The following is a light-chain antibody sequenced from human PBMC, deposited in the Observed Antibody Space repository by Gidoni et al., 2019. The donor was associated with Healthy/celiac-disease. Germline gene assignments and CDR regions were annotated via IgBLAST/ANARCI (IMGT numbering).Light chain of an antibody. CDR3: QQRSNWQYT. CDR2: DAP. V-gene: IGKV3-11*01. J-gene: IGKJ2*01. Sequence: LSQRPGAVSLSPGERATRSCRASQSVSSYLAWYQQKPGQAPRLLIYDAPNRATGLPARFSGSGARTDFTLTISSLEPEDFAFYCCQQRSNWQYTFXXXTKLEIK. CDR1: QSVSSY.